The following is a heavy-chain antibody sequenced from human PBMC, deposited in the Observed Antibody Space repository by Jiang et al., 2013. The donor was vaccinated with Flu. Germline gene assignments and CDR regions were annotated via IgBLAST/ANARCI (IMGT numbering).Heavy chain of an antibody. D-gene: IGHD6-13*01. CDR3: ARGPTAAAGLPFDY. CDR2: IYHSGST. Sequence: VKPSETLSLTCAVSGYSISSGYVLGLDPAAPRKGLEWIGSIYHSGSTYYNPSLKSRVTISVDTSKNQFSLKLSSVTAADTAVYYCARGPTAAAGLPFDYWGQGTLVTVSS. CDR1: GYSISSGYV. J-gene: IGHJ4*02. V-gene: IGHV4-38-2*01.